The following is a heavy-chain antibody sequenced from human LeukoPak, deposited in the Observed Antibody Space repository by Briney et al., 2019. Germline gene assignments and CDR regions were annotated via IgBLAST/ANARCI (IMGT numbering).Heavy chain of an antibody. CDR2: IYYSGST. Sequence: SETLSLTCTVSGGSISSYYWSWIRQPPGKGLEWIGYIYYSGSTNYNPSLKSRVTISVDTSKNQFSLKLRSVTAADTAVYYCARQGDILTGYFDYWGQGTLVTVSS. CDR1: GGSISSYY. D-gene: IGHD3-9*01. V-gene: IGHV4-59*01. J-gene: IGHJ4*02. CDR3: ARQGDILTGYFDY.